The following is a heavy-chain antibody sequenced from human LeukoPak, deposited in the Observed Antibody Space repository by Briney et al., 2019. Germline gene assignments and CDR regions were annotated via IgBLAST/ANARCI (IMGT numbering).Heavy chain of an antibody. D-gene: IGHD5-18*01. Sequence: SETLSLTCTVSGGSISSSSYYWGWIRQPPGKGLEWIGSIYYSGSTYYNPSLKSRVTISVDTSKNQFSLKLSSVTAADTAVYYCAGGEAAMVLFDYWGQGTLATVSS. CDR2: IYYSGST. V-gene: IGHV4-39*01. CDR1: GGSISSSSYY. J-gene: IGHJ4*02. CDR3: AGGEAAMVLFDY.